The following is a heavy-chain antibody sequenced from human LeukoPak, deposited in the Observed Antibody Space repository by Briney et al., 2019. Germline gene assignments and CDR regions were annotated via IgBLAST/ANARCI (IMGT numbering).Heavy chain of an antibody. V-gene: IGHV4-39*07. CDR2: INHSGST. CDR3: ARGLSPAYFNPEYDFWSGTNFDY. Sequence: SETLSLTCTVSGDSISSSSSYWGWIRQPPGKGLEWIGEINHSGSTNYNPSLKSRVTISVDTSKNQFSLKLSSVTAADTAVYYCARGLSPAYFNPEYDFWSGTNFDYWGQGTLVTVSS. CDR1: GDSISSSSSY. D-gene: IGHD3-3*01. J-gene: IGHJ4*02.